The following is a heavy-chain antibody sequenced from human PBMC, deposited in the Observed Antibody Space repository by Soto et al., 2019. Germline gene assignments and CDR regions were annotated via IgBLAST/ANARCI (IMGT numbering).Heavy chain of an antibody. CDR3: ARARDGYNFFIDY. D-gene: IGHD5-12*01. CDR1: GFTLGDYG. V-gene: IGHV3-49*03. CDR2: IRSKANVGET. Sequence: GGSLRLSCTPSGFTLGDYGMSWLRQAPGKGLEWVGFIRSKANVGETQYAASVQGRFTISRDESKNIAYLEINSLKTEDTAVYYCARARDGYNFFIDYWGQGTLVTVSS. J-gene: IGHJ4*01.